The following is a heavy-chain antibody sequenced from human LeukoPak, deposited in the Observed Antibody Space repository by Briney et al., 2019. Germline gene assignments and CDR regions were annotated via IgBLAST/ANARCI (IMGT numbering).Heavy chain of an antibody. CDR1: GFTFSNNW. D-gene: IGHD6-19*01. CDR3: ARDGAVAGRYYFDY. V-gene: IGHV3-7*01. J-gene: IGHJ4*02. Sequence: GGSLRLSCAASGFTFSNNWMTWVRQAPGKGLEWVANIKQDGSEEYYVDPVKGRFTISRDNAKNSLYLQMNSLRAEDTAVYYCARDGAVAGRYYFDYWGQGILVTVSS. CDR2: IKQDGSEE.